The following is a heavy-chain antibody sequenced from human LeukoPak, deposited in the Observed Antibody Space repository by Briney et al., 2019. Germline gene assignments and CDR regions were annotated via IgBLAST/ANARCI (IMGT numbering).Heavy chain of an antibody. CDR3: ASHSYYYDSGTSPGYYMDV. J-gene: IGHJ6*03. CDR2: IYTSGST. V-gene: IGHV4-4*07. D-gene: IGHD3-10*01. CDR1: GGSISSYY. Sequence: SETLSLTCTVSGGSISSYYWSWIRQPAGKGLEWIGRIYTSGSTNYNPSLKSRVTMSVDTSKNQFSLKLSSVTAADTAVYYCASHSYYYDSGTSPGYYMDVWGKGTTVTVSS.